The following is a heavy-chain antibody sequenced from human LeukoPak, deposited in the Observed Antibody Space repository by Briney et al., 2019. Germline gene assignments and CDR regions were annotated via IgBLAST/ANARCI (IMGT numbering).Heavy chain of an antibody. CDR1: GGSISSYY. D-gene: IGHD1-14*01. CDR3: ASLTGSPTEYFQH. J-gene: IGHJ1*01. V-gene: IGHV4-59*01. Sequence: SETLSLTCTVSGGSISSYYWGWIRQPPGKGLEWIGYIYYSGSTNYNPSLKSRVTISVDTSKNQFSLKLSSVTAANTAVYYCASLTGSPTEYFQHWGQGTLVTVSS. CDR2: IYYSGST.